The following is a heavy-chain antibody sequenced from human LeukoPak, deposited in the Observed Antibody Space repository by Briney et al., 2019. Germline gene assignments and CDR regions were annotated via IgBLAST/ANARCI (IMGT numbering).Heavy chain of an antibody. V-gene: IGHV4-4*07. CDR3: ARDYSVPAAIGNWFDP. Sequence: SETLSLTCTVSGGSISGYYWSWIRQPAGKGLEWIGRVYTSGSTNYNPSLKSRVTISVDTSKNQFSLKLSSVTAADTAVYYCARDYSVPAAIGNWFDPWGQGTLVTVSS. CDR2: VYTSGST. J-gene: IGHJ5*02. CDR1: GGSISGYY. D-gene: IGHD2-2*01.